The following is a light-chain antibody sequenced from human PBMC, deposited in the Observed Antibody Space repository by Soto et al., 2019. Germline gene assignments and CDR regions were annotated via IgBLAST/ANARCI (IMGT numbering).Light chain of an antibody. CDR3: QQRHMWPIT. J-gene: IGKJ5*01. Sequence: EGVLTQSPVTLSLSPGERATLSCRASQSFRGRLAWYQQKPGQAPRLLIYDAYNRATGIPPRFSGSGSGTDFTLTISSLEPEDSAVYYCQQRHMWPITSGQLRRPEVK. CDR1: QSFRGR. V-gene: IGKV3-11*01. CDR2: DAY.